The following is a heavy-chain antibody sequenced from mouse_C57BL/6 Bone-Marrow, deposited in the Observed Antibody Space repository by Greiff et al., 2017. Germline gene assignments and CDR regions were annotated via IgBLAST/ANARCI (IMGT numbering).Heavy chain of an antibody. CDR1: GFNIKNSY. CDR3: DGNYNGSSDPFAY. J-gene: IGHJ3*01. Sequence: VQLQQSVAELVRPGASVKLSCTASGFNIKNSYMHWVKQRPDQGLEWIGRIDPGNGNIKYAPKFQGTATITADTSSNTAYLQLSSLTSEDTSIYYCDGNYNGSSDPFAYWGQGTLVTVSA. CDR2: IDPGNGNI. V-gene: IGHV14-3*01. D-gene: IGHD1-1*01.